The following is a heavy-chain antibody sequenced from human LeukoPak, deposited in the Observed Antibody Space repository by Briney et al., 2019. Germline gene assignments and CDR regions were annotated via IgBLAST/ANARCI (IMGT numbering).Heavy chain of an antibody. V-gene: IGHV3-48*01. J-gene: IGHJ5*02. CDR1: GFTFSSYS. D-gene: IGHD6-13*01. CDR3: ARDREGQHYNWFDP. CDR2: ISSSSSTI. Sequence: GGSLRLSCAASGFTFSSYSMNWVRQAPGKGLEWVSYISSSSSTIYYADSVKGRFTISRDNAKNSLYLQMNSLRAEDTAVYFCARDREGQHYNWFDPWGQGTLVTVSS.